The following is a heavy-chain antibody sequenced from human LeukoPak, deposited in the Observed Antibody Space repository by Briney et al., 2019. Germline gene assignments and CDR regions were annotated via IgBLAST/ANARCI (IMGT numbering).Heavy chain of an antibody. J-gene: IGHJ6*02. CDR1: GFSYSSYG. CDR2: IWHDGSNK. Sequence: GGSLSLSCAASGFSYSSYGMYWVRQAPGKGLEWVGDIWHDGSNKYYVDSEKGRFIISRDNSKNTLYLQMNSLRTEDTAVSYCARDRGGTYFYYGMDVWGLGTTVTVSS. D-gene: IGHD3-10*01. CDR3: ARDRGGTYFYYGMDV. V-gene: IGHV3-33*01.